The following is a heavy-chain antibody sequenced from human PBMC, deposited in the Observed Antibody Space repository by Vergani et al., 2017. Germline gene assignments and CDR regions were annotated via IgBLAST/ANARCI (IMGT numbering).Heavy chain of an antibody. CDR2: IGTAGDT. CDR1: GFTFSSYD. CDR3: AKDYRDGYNHFDY. D-gene: IGHD5-24*01. V-gene: IGHV3-13*01. J-gene: IGHJ4*02. Sequence: EVQLVESGGGLVKPGGSLRLSCAASGFTFSSYDMHWVRQATGKGLEWVSAIGTAGDTYYPGSVKGRFTISRENAKNSLYLQMNSLRAGDTAVYYCAKDYRDGYNHFDYWGQGTLVTVSS.